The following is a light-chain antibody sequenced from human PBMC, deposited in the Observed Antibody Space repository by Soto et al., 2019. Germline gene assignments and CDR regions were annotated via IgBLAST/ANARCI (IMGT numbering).Light chain of an antibody. CDR1: QSVSES. CDR2: DVS. CDR3: QQRSDWLPIT. Sequence: EIVLTQSPATLSLSPGERATLSCRASQSVSESLAWYQQKPGQAPRLLTYDVSYRATGIPVRFSGSGSGTDFTLTISSLEPEDFAVYYCQQRSDWLPITFGQGTRLGL. J-gene: IGKJ5*01. V-gene: IGKV3-11*01.